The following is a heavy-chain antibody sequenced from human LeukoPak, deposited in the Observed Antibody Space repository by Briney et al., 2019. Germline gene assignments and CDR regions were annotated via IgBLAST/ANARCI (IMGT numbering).Heavy chain of an antibody. CDR2: IYYSGST. CDR3: ARHRYYYRSGSYYGAPYYMDV. Sequence: SETLSLTCTVSGASISSSTDYWGWIRQPPGKGLEWIANIYYSGSTYYNPSLKSRVTISVDTSKNQFSLKLSSVTAADTAVYYCARHRYYYRSGSYYGAPYYMDVWGKGTTVTISS. CDR1: GASISSSTDY. D-gene: IGHD3-10*01. J-gene: IGHJ6*03. V-gene: IGHV4-39*01.